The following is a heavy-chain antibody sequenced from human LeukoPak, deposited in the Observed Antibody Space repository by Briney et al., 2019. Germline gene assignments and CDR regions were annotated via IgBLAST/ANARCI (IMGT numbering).Heavy chain of an antibody. CDR3: AKSGSGWYLFDY. Sequence: GGSLRLSCAASGFTFSSYAMNWVRQAPGKGLEWVSGISGSGTYTYYADSVKGRFTISRDNSKNTLYLQMNSLRAEDTAVYYCAKSGSGWYLFDYWGQGTLVTVSS. CDR2: ISGSGTYT. CDR1: GFTFSSYA. D-gene: IGHD6-19*01. V-gene: IGHV3-23*01. J-gene: IGHJ4*02.